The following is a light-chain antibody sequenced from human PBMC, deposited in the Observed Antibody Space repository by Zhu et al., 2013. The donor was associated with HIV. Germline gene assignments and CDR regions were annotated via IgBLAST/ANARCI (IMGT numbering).Light chain of an antibody. J-gene: IGLJ1*01. CDR3: QAWDSSTYV. CDR1: NIGSKS. Sequence: SYELTQPPSVSVAPGKTAKITCGGNNIGSKSVHWYQQKAGQAPVVVIQDDSDRPSGIPERFSGSNSGNTATLTISGTQAMDEADYYCQAWDSSTYVFGTGTKVTVL. V-gene: IGLV3-21*01. CDR2: DDS.